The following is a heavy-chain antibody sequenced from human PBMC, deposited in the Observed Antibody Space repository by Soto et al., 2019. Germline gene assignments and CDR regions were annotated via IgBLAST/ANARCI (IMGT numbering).Heavy chain of an antibody. Sequence: QEQLVQSGAEVKKPGASVKVSCKTSGYTFTDYDINWVRQATGQGLAWIGWMNPNSGETGYAQKFQGRVTMTRSASLSTAYLELSSLRSEDTAVYYCARVAMAARPRWYNWFDPWGQGTLVTVSS. V-gene: IGHV1-8*01. CDR3: ARVAMAARPRWYNWFDP. CDR2: MNPNSGET. J-gene: IGHJ5*02. CDR1: GYTFTDYD. D-gene: IGHD2-21*01.